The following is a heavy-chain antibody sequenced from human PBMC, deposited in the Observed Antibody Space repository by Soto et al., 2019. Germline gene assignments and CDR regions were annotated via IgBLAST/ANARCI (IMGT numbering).Heavy chain of an antibody. Sequence: SETLSLTCAVYGGSFSGYYWNWLRQPPGEGLEWIGKIDQSGSTNYNPSLKSRVTMSVDTSRSQFYLKLRSVTAADTAVYYCARGMAEEQIFYYFDYWGQGALVTVSS. D-gene: IGHD3-9*01. CDR3: ARGMAEEQIFYYFDY. CDR1: GGSFSGYY. V-gene: IGHV4-34*01. CDR2: IDQSGST. J-gene: IGHJ4*02.